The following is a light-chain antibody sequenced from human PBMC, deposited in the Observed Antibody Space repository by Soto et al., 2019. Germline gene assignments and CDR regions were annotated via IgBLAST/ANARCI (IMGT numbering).Light chain of an antibody. J-gene: IGLJ1*01. V-gene: IGLV2-23*02. CDR3: WSYAGSFTYV. Sequence: SVLPKPASLTGSPGRSITISCTGSSSDVGSYTLVSWYQQHPGKVPKLMIYEVSKRPSGVSVRFSGSRSGNTASLTTSGLQAEDEADYFCWSYAGSFTYVFGTGTKVTVL. CDR2: EVS. CDR1: SSDVGSYTL.